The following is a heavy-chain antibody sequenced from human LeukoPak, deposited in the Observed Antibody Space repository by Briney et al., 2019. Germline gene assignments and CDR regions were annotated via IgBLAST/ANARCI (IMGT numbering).Heavy chain of an antibody. CDR3: ARSPPGIRWLQFYFDY. Sequence: PSETLPLTCTVSGGSISSYYWSWIRQPPGKGLEWIGYIYYSGSTNYNPSLKSRVTISVDTSKNQFSLKLSSVTAADTAVYYCARSPPGIRWLQFYFDYWGQGTLVTVSS. CDR1: GGSISSYY. D-gene: IGHD5-24*01. V-gene: IGHV4-59*01. CDR2: IYYSGST. J-gene: IGHJ4*02.